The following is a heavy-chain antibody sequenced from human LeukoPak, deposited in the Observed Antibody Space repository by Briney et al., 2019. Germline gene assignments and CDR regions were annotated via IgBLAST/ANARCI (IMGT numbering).Heavy chain of an antibody. CDR3: AKGSSGFYYDFDY. D-gene: IGHD3-22*01. V-gene: IGHV3-53*01. CDR2: IYSGGKI. Sequence: GGSLRLSCAASGFTVNSTYMSWVRQATGKGLEWVSVIYSGGKIYYIDSVKGRFTISRDNSKNTLYLQMNSLRAEDTAVYYCAKGSSGFYYDFDYWGQGTLVTVSS. CDR1: GFTVNSTY. J-gene: IGHJ4*02.